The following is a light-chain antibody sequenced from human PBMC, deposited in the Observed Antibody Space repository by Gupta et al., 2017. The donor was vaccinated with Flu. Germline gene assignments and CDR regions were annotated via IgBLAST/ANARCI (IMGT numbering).Light chain of an antibody. CDR3: QQYGSQPPLYS. J-gene: IGKJ2*03. CDR2: GTS. V-gene: IGKV3-20*01. Sequence: EIVLTQSPGTLSLSPGERATFSCRATQSVNSDYLAWYKQKPGQAPRLLIYGTSSRATGILDRFSGSGSGTDFTLTISRLEPEDFAVYYCQQYGSQPPLYSFDQGTKVEIK. CDR1: QSVNSDY.